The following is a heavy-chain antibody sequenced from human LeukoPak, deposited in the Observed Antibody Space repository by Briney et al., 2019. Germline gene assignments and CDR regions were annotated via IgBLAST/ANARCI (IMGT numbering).Heavy chain of an antibody. CDR2: IGAYNGNT. CDR1: GYTFTSYG. D-gene: IGHD3-9*01. Sequence: ASVKVSCKASGYTFTSYGISWVRQAPGQGLEWMGWIGAYNGNTNYAQKLQGRVTMTTDTSTSTAYMELRSLRSDDTAVYYCARGGGDYDILTGYYMEYFQHWGQGTLVTVSS. CDR3: ARGGGDYDILTGYYMEYFQH. J-gene: IGHJ1*01. V-gene: IGHV1-18*01.